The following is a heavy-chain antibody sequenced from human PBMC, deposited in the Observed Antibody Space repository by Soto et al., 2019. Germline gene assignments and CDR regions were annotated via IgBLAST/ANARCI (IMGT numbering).Heavy chain of an antibody. V-gene: IGHV2-5*02. D-gene: IGHD3-3*01. Sequence: QINLIESGPTLVKPTQTLTLTCTFSGFSLSTSGAAVGWVRQPPGRALEWLALIYWDGDKRYNASLGNSLTITKHRSMTQLVLTLTNVDPADTATYYCAHRATMTIFGLIIDNGISFDPWGQGTRVIVSS. J-gene: IGHJ5*02. CDR3: AHRATMTIFGLIIDNGISFDP. CDR2: IYWDGDK. CDR1: GFSLSTSGAA.